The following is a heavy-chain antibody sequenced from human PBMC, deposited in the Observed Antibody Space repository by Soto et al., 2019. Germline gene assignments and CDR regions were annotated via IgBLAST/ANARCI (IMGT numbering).Heavy chain of an antibody. J-gene: IGHJ4*02. CDR2: INHSGST. D-gene: IGHD6-13*01. Sequence: SETLSLTCAVYGGSFSGYYWSWIRQPPGKGLEWIGEINHSGSTNYNPSLKSRVTISVDTSKNQFSLKLSSVTAADTAVYYCARARSSVGIAAAGTHDYWGQGTLVTVSS. V-gene: IGHV4-34*01. CDR3: ARARSSVGIAAAGTHDY. CDR1: GGSFSGYY.